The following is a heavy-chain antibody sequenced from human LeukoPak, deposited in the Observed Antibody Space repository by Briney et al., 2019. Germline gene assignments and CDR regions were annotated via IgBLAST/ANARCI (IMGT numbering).Heavy chain of an antibody. CDR1: GFTFSSYG. Sequence: GRSLRLSWAASGFTFSSYGMHWVRQAPGKGLEWVAVISYDGSNKYYADSVKGRFTISRDNSKNTLYLQMNSLRAEDTAVYYCAKDGFLSGDNWGQGTLVTVSS. J-gene: IGHJ4*02. V-gene: IGHV3-30*18. D-gene: IGHD3-10*01. CDR2: ISYDGSNK. CDR3: AKDGFLSGDN.